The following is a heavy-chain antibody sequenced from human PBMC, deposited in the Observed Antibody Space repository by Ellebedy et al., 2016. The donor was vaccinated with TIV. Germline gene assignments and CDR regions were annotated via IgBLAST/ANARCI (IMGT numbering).Heavy chain of an antibody. CDR3: AKAKRYNWKGQTQSYYYYYMDV. V-gene: IGHV4-31*03. J-gene: IGHJ6*03. CDR1: GGSISSGGYY. Sequence: SETLSLXCTVSGGSISSGGYYWSWIRQHPGKGLEWIGYIYYSGSTYYNPSLKSRVTISVDTSKNQFSLKLSSVTAADTAVYYCAKAKRYNWKGQTQSYYYYYMDVWGKGTTVTVSS. CDR2: IYYSGST. D-gene: IGHD1-20*01.